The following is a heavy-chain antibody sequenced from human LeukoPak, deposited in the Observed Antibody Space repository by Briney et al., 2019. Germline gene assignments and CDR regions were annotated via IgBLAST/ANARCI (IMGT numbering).Heavy chain of an antibody. CDR1: GYTSTDNY. D-gene: IGHD4-23*01. Sequence: ASVKISCKVSGYTSTDNYMHWVQQAPGKGLEWMGLVDPEDGETIYAENFQGRITITADTSTDTAYMELTSLRSEDTALYYCATGTVVGRGYYAMDVWGQGTTVTVSS. J-gene: IGHJ6*02. CDR2: VDPEDGET. CDR3: ATGTVVGRGYYAMDV. V-gene: IGHV1-69-2*01.